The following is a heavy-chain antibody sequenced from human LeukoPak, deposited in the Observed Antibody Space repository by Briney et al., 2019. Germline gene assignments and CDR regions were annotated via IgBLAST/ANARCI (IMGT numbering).Heavy chain of an antibody. D-gene: IGHD1-26*01. J-gene: IGHJ4*02. Sequence: GGSLRLSCAASGFTFSDYYMSWIRQAPGMGLEWVSFISSGGDTIYSADSVKGRFTISRDNAKNSLYLQMNSLRAEDTAVYYCARDGSRYSGSYYFDYWGQGALVTVSS. V-gene: IGHV3-11*01. CDR1: GFTFSDYY. CDR3: ARDGSRYSGSYYFDY. CDR2: ISSGGDTI.